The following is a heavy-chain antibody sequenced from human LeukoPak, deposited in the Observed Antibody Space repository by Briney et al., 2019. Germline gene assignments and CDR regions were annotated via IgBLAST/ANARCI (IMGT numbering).Heavy chain of an antibody. CDR3: ARHIKDIVVVPAAPQYYFDY. Sequence: PSETLSLTCTVSGGSISSPGSFWSWIRQPPGKGLEWIGEINHSGGTNYNPSLKSRVTISVDTSKNQFSLKLSSVTAADTAVYYCARHIKDIVVVPAAPQYYFDYWGQGTLVTVSS. J-gene: IGHJ4*02. V-gene: IGHV4-34*01. CDR2: INHSGGT. CDR1: GGSISSPGSF. D-gene: IGHD2-2*01.